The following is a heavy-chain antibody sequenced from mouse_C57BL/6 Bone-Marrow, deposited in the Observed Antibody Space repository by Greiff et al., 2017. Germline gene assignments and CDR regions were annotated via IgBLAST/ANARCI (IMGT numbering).Heavy chain of an antibody. CDR1: GFTFRSYG. V-gene: IGHV5-6*02. Sequence: EVMLVESGGDLVKPGGSLKLSCAASGFTFRSYGMPWVSQTPDKRLEWVATISSGGSYTYYPDSVKGRLTVSRDNANNTLYLQMISLESEDTAMYYCSRQERWDEDGFAYWGQGTLVTVSA. D-gene: IGHD4-1*01. CDR3: SRQERWDEDGFAY. J-gene: IGHJ3*01. CDR2: ISSGGSYT.